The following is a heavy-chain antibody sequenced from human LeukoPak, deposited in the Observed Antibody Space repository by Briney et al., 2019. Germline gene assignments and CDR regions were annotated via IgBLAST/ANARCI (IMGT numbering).Heavy chain of an antibody. Sequence: SETLSLTCTVSSGSISTYYWTWIRQSPGKGLEWIGYIYYSGSTNYNPSLKSRVIISIDTSKSQFSLKLTSVTAADTAVYYCARGVWYGELPPDYWGQGTLVTVSS. J-gene: IGHJ4*02. CDR1: SGSISTYY. V-gene: IGHV4-59*08. CDR3: ARGVWYGELPPDY. CDR2: IYYSGST. D-gene: IGHD3-10*01.